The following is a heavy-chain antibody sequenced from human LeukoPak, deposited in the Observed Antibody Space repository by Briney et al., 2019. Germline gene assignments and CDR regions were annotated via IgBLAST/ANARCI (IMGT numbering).Heavy chain of an antibody. D-gene: IGHD1-26*01. V-gene: IGHV3-48*04. CDR1: GFTFSSYS. J-gene: IGHJ2*01. CDR3: ASVSGSYYAWYFDL. Sequence: GGSLRLSCAASGFTFSSYSMTRVRQAPGKGLEWVSYISSSSSTIYYADSVKGRFTISRDNAKNSLYLQMNSLRAEDTAVYYCASVSGSYYAWYFDLWGRGTLVTVSS. CDR2: ISSSSSTI.